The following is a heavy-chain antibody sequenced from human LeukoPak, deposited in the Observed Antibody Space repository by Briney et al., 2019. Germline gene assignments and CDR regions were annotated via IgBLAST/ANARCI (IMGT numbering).Heavy chain of an antibody. CDR1: GGSINTGDYY. CDR3: ARDLVNYYGSGTYVHGFDV. D-gene: IGHD3-10*01. V-gene: IGHV4-31*03. J-gene: IGHJ3*01. Sequence: PSQTLSLTCTVSGGSINTGDYYWHWIRQHPGKGLEWIGYIYYGGTTSYNPSLKSRLIISLDTSNNQFSLRVNSVTAADTAVYFCARDLVNYYGSGTYVHGFDVWGRGTMVKVSA. CDR2: IYYGGTT.